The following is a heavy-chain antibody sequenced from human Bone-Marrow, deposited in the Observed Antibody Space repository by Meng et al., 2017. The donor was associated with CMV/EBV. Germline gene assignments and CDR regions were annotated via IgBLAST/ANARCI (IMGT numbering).Heavy chain of an antibody. CDR2: IRYDGSNK. J-gene: IGHJ4*02. V-gene: IGHV3-30*02. Sequence: GESLKISCAASGFTFSSYGMHWVRQAPGKGLEWVAFIRYDGSNKYYADSVKGRFTISRDNSKNTLYLQMNSLRAEDTAVYYCAKGGIVVVPAADFAYWGPGKLVNFSS. CDR1: GFTFSSYG. CDR3: AKGGIVVVPAADFAY. D-gene: IGHD2-2*01.